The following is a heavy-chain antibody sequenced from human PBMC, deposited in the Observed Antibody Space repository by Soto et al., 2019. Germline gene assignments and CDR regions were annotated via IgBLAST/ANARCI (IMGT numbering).Heavy chain of an antibody. CDR2: ISYDGSNK. J-gene: IGHJ4*02. D-gene: IGHD2-2*01. CDR3: AKISCRDY. CDR1: GFTFSSYG. Sequence: QVQLVESGGGVVQPGRSLRLSCAASGFTFSSYGMHWVRQAPGKGLEWVAVISYDGSNKYYADSVKGRFTISRDNSKNTVYLQMNSLRAEDTAVYYCAKISCRDYWGQGTLVTVSS. V-gene: IGHV3-30*18.